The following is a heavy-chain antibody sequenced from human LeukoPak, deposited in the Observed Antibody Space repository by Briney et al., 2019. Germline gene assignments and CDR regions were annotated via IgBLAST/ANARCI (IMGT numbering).Heavy chain of an antibody. D-gene: IGHD6-6*01. V-gene: IGHV1-2*02. CDR1: GYTFTGYY. CDR2: INPDSGGT. CDR3: ARDGGGIAARPEYYYYMDV. J-gene: IGHJ6*03. Sequence: ASVKVSCTASGYTFTGYYMHWVRQAPGQGLEWMGWINPDSGGTNYAQKFQGRVTMTRDTSISTAYMELSRLRSDDTAVYYCARDGGGIAARPEYYYYMDVSGKGTTVTVSS.